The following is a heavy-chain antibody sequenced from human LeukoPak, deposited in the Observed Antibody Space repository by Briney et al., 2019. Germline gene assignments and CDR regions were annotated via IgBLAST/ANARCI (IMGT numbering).Heavy chain of an antibody. V-gene: IGHV3-43*02. D-gene: IGHD1-26*01. J-gene: IGHJ4*02. CDR3: AKPSGSYRNFDY. CDR2: ISGGGGST. CDR1: GFTFDDYA. Sequence: GGSLRLSCAASGFTFDDYAMHWVRQAPGKGLEWVSLISGGGGSTYYADSVKGRFTISRDNSKNSLYLQMNSLRTEDTALYYCAKPSGSYRNFDYWGQGTLVTVSS.